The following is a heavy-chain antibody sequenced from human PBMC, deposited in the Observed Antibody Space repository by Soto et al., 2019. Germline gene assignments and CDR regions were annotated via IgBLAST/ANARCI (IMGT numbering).Heavy chain of an antibody. J-gene: IGHJ6*01. CDR1: GYTFTSYG. CDR3: ARSLYGSGIGFYYYVLDG. CDR2: ISAYNGNT. D-gene: IGHD3-10*01. V-gene: IGHV1-18*01. Sequence: AAVKVSCKASGYTFTSYGISWVRQAPRQVLEWMGWISAYNGNTNYAQKLQGRVTMTTDTSTSTAYMELRSLRSDDTAVYYCARSLYGSGIGFYYYVLDGWGQGPTGTAPQ.